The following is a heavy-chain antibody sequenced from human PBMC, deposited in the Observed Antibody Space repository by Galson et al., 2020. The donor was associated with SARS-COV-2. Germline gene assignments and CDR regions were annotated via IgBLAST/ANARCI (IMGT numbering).Heavy chain of an antibody. CDR2: IYYSGST. CDR1: GGSISSYY. V-gene: IGHV4-59*08. CDR3: ARGFDY. Sequence: ASETLSLTCTVSGGSISSYYWRWIRQPPGKGLERIGYIYYSGSTNYNPSLKSRVTISVDTSKNQFSLKLSSVTAADTAVYYCARGFDYWGQGTLVTVSS. J-gene: IGHJ4*02.